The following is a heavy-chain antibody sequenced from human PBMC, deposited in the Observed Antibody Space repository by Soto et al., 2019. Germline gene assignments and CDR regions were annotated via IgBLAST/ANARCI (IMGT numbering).Heavy chain of an antibody. CDR2: ISSSSSYI. Sequence: PGGSLRLSCAASGFTFSSYSMNWVRQAPGKGLEWVSSISSSSSYIYYADSVKGQFTISRDNAKNSLYLQMNSLRAEDTAVYYCARDQPGYSYGYGLGYWGQGTLVTVSS. CDR1: GFTFSSYS. D-gene: IGHD5-18*01. V-gene: IGHV3-21*01. J-gene: IGHJ4*02. CDR3: ARDQPGYSYGYGLGY.